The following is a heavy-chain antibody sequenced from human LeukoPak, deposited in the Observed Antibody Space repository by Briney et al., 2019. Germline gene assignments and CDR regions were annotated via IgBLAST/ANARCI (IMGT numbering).Heavy chain of an antibody. D-gene: IGHD6-19*01. V-gene: IGHV1-46*01. CDR3: ARGTYRSLYSSGWSRGGTDY. CDR2: INPIGGRT. CDR1: GYTFTSYY. Sequence: ASVKVSCKASGYTFTSYYMHWVRQAPVQGLEWMGIINPIGGRTSYAQKSQGRVTMNRDTYTSTVYMELSSLRSEDTAVYYCARGTYRSLYSSGWSRGGTDYWGQGTLVTASS. J-gene: IGHJ4*02.